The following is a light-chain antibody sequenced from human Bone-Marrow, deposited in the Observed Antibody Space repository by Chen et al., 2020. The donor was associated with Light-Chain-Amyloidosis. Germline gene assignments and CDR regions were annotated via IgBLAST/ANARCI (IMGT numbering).Light chain of an antibody. CDR2: KDS. CDR3: QSADSSVSCHLI. J-gene: IGLJ2*01. CDR1: ALPKEN. V-gene: IGLV3-25*03. Sequence: SYELTQPHSVSVSPGQTARITCSGDALPKENAYWYQQKPGQAAVLVLYKDSERPLGIPERFSVSSSRTTVTLTVSGVQAEDEADYYCQSADSSVSCHLIFGGGTKVTVL.